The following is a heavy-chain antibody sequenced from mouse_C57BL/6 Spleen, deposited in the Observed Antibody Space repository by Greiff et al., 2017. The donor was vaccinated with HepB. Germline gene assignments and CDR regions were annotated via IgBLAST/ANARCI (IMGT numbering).Heavy chain of an antibody. Sequence: SGPELVKPGASVKISCKASGYAFSSSWMNWVKQRPGKGLEWIGRIYPGDGDTNYNGKFKGKATLTADKSSSTAYMQLSSLTSEDSAVYFCARGGITTVVAPDYAMDYWGQGTSVTVSS. CDR1: GYAFSSSW. CDR3: ARGGITTVVAPDYAMDY. D-gene: IGHD1-1*01. V-gene: IGHV1-82*01. J-gene: IGHJ4*01. CDR2: IYPGDGDT.